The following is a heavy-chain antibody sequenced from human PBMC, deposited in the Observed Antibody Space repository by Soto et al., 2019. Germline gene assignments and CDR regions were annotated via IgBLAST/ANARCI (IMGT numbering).Heavy chain of an antibody. J-gene: IGHJ4*02. D-gene: IGHD6-19*01. CDR2: IYSSENT. CDR1: GGSVSSNSYS. Sequence: SETLSLTCTVSGGSVSSNSYSWGWIRQSPGKGLEWIGTIYSSENTYYNPSLLSRVTISVDTSKNEFSLKLSSVTAADTAVYYCARPTYSSGLDYWGQGTLVTVSS. V-gene: IGHV4-39*01. CDR3: ARPTYSSGLDY.